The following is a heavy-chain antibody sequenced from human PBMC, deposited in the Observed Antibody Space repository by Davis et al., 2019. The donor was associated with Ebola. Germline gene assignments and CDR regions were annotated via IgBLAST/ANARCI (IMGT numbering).Heavy chain of an antibody. V-gene: IGHV1-69*06. CDR1: GNTISTYT. D-gene: IGHD2-21*02. CDR3: ARGPSVATAHYFDY. Sequence: SVKVSCKASGNTISTYTIDWVRQAPGQGLEWMGGIIPLFGTTNYAQKFRGRVMITADKSTRIAYMELNSLTSEDTAVYYCARGPSVATAHYFDYWGQGTLVTVPS. J-gene: IGHJ4*02. CDR2: IIPLFGTT.